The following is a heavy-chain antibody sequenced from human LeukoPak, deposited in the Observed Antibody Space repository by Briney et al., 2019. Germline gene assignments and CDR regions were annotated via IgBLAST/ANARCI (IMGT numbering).Heavy chain of an antibody. Sequence: SQTLSLTCAISGDSFSGTNVAWHWIRQSPSGGLEWLGRTIYRSEWHHDYAVSMKGRITISPDTSRNQFSLQLNSVTPEDTAVYYCATYRFDYWGQGTLVTVSA. D-gene: IGHD3-16*02. J-gene: IGHJ4*02. CDR2: TIYRSEWHH. CDR3: ATYRFDY. V-gene: IGHV6-1*01. CDR1: GDSFSGTNVA.